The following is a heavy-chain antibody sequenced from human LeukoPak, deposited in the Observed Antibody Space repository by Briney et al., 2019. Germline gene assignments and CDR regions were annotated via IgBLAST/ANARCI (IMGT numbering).Heavy chain of an antibody. D-gene: IGHD3-9*01. V-gene: IGHV4-59*11. J-gene: IGHJ3*02. CDR1: GDSFSSHY. CDR3: ARDLVTVKKGFYI. Sequence: SESLSLTCTVSGDSFSSHYWTWIRQPPGKGLEWIGYMSYIGSTTYNPSLKSPVTISIDTSKSQFSLKLPSVTAVDTAVYYCARDLVTVKKGFYIGGEGTMVSMSS. CDR2: MSYIGST.